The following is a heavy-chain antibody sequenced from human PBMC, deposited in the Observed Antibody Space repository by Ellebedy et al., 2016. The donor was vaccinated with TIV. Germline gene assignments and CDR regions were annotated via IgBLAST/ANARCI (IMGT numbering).Heavy chain of an antibody. V-gene: IGHV3-30*02. CDR2: IRYDGSNK. Sequence: PGGSLRLSCAASGFTFSNFGMHWVRQAPGKGLEWVAFIRYDGSNKYYADSVKGRFTISRDNSKNTLYLQMNSLRAEDTAVYYCARGTSTPAGAFYYGMDVWGQGTTVTVSS. CDR1: GFTFSNFG. J-gene: IGHJ6*02. D-gene: IGHD2-15*01. CDR3: ARGTSTPAGAFYYGMDV.